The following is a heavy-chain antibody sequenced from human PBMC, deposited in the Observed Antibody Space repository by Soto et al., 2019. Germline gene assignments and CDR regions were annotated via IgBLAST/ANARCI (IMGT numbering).Heavy chain of an antibody. J-gene: IGHJ6*02. CDR1: GYTFTSYG. CDR2: ISAYNGNT. CDR3: ARDGEGYGASPREYYYYGMDV. V-gene: IGHV1-18*01. Sequence: QVQLVQSGAEVKKPGASVKVSCKASGYTFTSYGISWVRQAPGQGLEWMGWISAYNGNTNYAQKLQGRVTMTTDTSTSTGYMELRSLRSDDTAVYYCARDGEGYGASPREYYYYGMDVWGQGTTVTVSS. D-gene: IGHD4-17*01.